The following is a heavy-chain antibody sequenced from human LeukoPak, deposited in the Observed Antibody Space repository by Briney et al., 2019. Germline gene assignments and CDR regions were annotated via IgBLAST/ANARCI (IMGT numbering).Heavy chain of an antibody. CDR2: ISSSSSTI. CDR3: AKAPTHSRVWDDYDTNILSH. J-gene: IGHJ4*02. D-gene: IGHD4/OR15-4a*01. V-gene: IGHV3-48*01. CDR1: GFIFSSYS. Sequence: GGSLRLSCAASGFIFSSYSMNWVRQAPGKGLEWVSSISSSSSTIYYADSVKGRFTISRDNSKNTLYLQMNSLRADDTAVYYCAKAPTHSRVWDDYDTNILSHWGQGTLVTVSS.